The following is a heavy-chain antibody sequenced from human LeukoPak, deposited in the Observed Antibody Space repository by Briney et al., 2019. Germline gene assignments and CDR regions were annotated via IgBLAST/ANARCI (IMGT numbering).Heavy chain of an antibody. CDR3: ARVTPGWYFDL. J-gene: IGHJ2*01. Sequence: SETLSLTCTVSGGSISSYYWSWIRQPPGKGLEWIGYIYYSGSTNYNPSLKSRVTISVDTSKNQFSLKLSSVTAADTAVYYCARVTPGWYFDLWGRGTLVTVS. V-gene: IGHV4-59*01. D-gene: IGHD4-23*01. CDR1: GGSISSYY. CDR2: IYYSGST.